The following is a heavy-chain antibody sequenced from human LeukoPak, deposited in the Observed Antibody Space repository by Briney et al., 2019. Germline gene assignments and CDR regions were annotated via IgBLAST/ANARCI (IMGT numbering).Heavy chain of an antibody. D-gene: IGHD3-22*01. CDR2: IIPIFGTA. J-gene: IGHJ4*02. V-gene: IGHV1-69*13. CDR3: ARDPNYYDSSGYWTLDY. CDR1: GGTFSSYA. Sequence: ASVKVSCKASGGTFSSYAISWVRQAPGQGLEWMGGIIPIFGTANYAQKFQGRVTITADESTSTAYMELSSLRSEDTAVYYCARDPNYYDSSGYWTLDYWGQGTLVTVSS.